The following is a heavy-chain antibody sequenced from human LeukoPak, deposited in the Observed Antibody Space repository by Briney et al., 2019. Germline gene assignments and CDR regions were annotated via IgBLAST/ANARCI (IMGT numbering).Heavy chain of an antibody. V-gene: IGHV3-23*01. Sequence: GGSLRLSCAASGFPFTIYAMSWVRQAPGKGLEWVSSIGGSSTYYADFVKGRFTISRDTSENTMYLQMNSLRADDTAIYYCAKYRGFGDSYDSWGQGTLVTVSS. CDR3: AKYRGFGDSYDS. CDR2: IGGSST. D-gene: IGHD3-10*01. CDR1: GFPFTIYA. J-gene: IGHJ4*02.